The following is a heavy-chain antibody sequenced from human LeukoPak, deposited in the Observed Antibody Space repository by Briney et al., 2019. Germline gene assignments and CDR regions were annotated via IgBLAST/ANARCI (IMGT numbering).Heavy chain of an antibody. V-gene: IGHV3-48*02. Sequence: GGSLRLSCAASGFTFSRYGMNWVRQAQGKGREWVSYISGSTRTIYDADSVKGRFTISRDNAKNSLYLQMNSLRDEDTAVYYCARDPLRWLQNNYYYYYMDVWGKGTTVTVSS. CDR1: GFTFSRYG. CDR3: ARDPLRWLQNNYYYYYMDV. J-gene: IGHJ6*03. D-gene: IGHD5-24*01. CDR2: ISGSTRTI.